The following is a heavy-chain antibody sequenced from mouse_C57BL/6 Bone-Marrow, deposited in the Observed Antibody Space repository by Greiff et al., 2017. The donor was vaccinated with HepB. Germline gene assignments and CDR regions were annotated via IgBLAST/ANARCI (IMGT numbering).Heavy chain of an antibody. V-gene: IGHV1-52*01. D-gene: IGHD1-1*01. J-gene: IGHJ4*01. CDR3: ARGNYYGSYYAMDY. Sequence: QVHVKQPGAELVRPGSSVKLSCKASGYTFTSYWMHWVKQRPIQGLEWIGNIDPSDSETHYNQKFKDKATLTVDKSSSTAYMQLSSLTSEDSAVYYCARGNYYGSYYAMDYWGQGTSVTVSS. CDR2: IDPSDSET. CDR1: GYTFTSYW.